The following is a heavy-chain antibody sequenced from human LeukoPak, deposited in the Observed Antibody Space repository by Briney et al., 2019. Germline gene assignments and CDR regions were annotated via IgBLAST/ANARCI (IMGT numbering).Heavy chain of an antibody. CDR3: ARILHTVTKGTFDY. V-gene: IGHV4-59*08. CDR2: IYYSGST. Sequence: SETLSLTCTVSGGSISSYYWSWIRQPPGKGLEWIGYIYYSGSTNYNPSLKSRVTISVDTSKNQFSLKLSSVTAADTAVYYCARILHTVTKGTFDYWGQGTLVTVSS. J-gene: IGHJ4*02. D-gene: IGHD4-17*01. CDR1: GGSISSYY.